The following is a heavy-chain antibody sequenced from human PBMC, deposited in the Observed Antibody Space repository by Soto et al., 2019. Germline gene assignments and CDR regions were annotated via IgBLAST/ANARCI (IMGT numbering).Heavy chain of an antibody. V-gene: IGHV4-59*01. CDR1: GGSISPYY. Sequence: QVQLQESGPGLVKPSETLSLTCTVSGGSISPYYWSWIRQPPGKGLEWIGFIYYSGSTNYNPSLKTGVTISVDTSQNQFSLMLTSVTAADTAVYYCARPRSSGYAGEFDYWGQGTLVTVSS. D-gene: IGHD3-22*01. CDR2: IYYSGST. J-gene: IGHJ4*02. CDR3: ARPRSSGYAGEFDY.